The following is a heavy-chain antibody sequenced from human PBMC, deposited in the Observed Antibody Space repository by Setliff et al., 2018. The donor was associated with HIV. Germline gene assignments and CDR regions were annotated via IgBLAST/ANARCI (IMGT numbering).Heavy chain of an antibody. J-gene: IGHJ3*02. V-gene: IGHV4-61*03. D-gene: IGHD5-12*01. CDR1: GYSISSGYY. Sequence: SETLSLTCGVSGYSISSGYYWGWIRQPPGKGLEWIGYIYYSGSTKYNPSLTSRVTISVDTSKNHFSLKLTSVTAADTAVYYCARAEMATIVAFDIWGQGTMVTVSS. CDR3: ARAEMATIVAFDI. CDR2: IYYSGST.